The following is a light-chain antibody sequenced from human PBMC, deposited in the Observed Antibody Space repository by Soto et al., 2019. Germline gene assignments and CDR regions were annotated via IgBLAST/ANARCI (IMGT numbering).Light chain of an antibody. CDR1: GIGSTR. Sequence: SYELTQLPSVSVAPGQTASITCGGSGIGSTRVNWYQQKPGQAPGLVVYDDSDRASGIAERFSGSNSEDTATLTSSRVEAGDEADYYCQVWDNNNYRFVFGAGTKVTVL. J-gene: IGLJ1*01. CDR3: QVWDNNNYRFV. V-gene: IGLV3-21*02. CDR2: DDS.